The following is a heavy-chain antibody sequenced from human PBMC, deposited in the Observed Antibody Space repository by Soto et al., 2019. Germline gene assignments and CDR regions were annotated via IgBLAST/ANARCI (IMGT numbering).Heavy chain of an antibody. V-gene: IGHV4-59*08. J-gene: IGHJ6*03. D-gene: IGHD2-15*01. Sequence: QVQLQESGPGLVKPSETLSLTCTVSGASISSYYWSWLRQSPGKGLDWIGDVYHTGNTNYNPALKSRVTISSDTSKNQLSLKLSSVTAADTAVYYCARVVSIGYWSGGICHKFYMDVWGKGTTVIVSS. CDR1: GASISSYY. CDR3: ARVVSIGYWSGGICHKFYMDV. CDR2: VYHTGNT.